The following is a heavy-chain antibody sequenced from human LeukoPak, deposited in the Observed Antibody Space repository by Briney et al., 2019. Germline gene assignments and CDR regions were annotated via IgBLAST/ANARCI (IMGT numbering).Heavy chain of an antibody. CDR3: AKGPVVRGVTVILKTGEKGALDY. CDR1: GFTFDTYN. J-gene: IGHJ4*02. D-gene: IGHD3-10*01. V-gene: IGHV3-21*01. CDR2: IRSYSSYI. Sequence: PGGSLRLACAASGFTFDTYNFNWVRQAPGKGLEWVASIRSYSSYIHYADSVKCRFTISRDNSKNTLYLQMSSLRAEDTAVYYCAKGPVVRGVTVILKTGEKGALDYGGQGPLVTVSS.